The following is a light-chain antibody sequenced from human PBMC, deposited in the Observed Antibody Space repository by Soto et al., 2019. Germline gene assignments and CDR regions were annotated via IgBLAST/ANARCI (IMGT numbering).Light chain of an antibody. CDR3: QQRSNWLT. V-gene: IGKV3D-20*02. CDR2: GAS. J-gene: IGKJ4*01. CDR1: QSVSNNY. Sequence: EIVLAQSPGTLSLSPGERATLSCRASQSVSNNYLAWYQQKPGQAPRLLIYGASTRATGIPDRFSGSGSGTDFTLTISRLEPEDFAVYYCQQRSNWLTFGGGTKVDIK.